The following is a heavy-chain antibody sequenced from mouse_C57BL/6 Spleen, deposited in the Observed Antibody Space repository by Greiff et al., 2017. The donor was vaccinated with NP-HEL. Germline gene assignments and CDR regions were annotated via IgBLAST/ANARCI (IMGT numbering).Heavy chain of an antibody. CDR3: AREVPWDVWYFDV. Sequence: VQLQQPGTELVKPGASVKLSCKASGYTFTSYWMHWVKQRPGQGLEWIGNINPSNGGTKYNEKFKSKATLTVDKSSSTAYMQLSSLTSEDSAVYYCAREVPWDVWYFDVWGTGTTVTVSS. CDR2: INPSNGGT. J-gene: IGHJ1*03. D-gene: IGHD4-1*01. CDR1: GYTFTSYW. V-gene: IGHV1-53*01.